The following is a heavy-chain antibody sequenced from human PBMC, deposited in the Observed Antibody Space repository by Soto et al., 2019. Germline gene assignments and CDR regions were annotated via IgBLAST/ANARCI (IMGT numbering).Heavy chain of an antibody. D-gene: IGHD2-15*01. V-gene: IGHV4-4*02. Sequence: SETLSLTCAVSGGSISSSNWWSWVRQPPGKGLEWIGEIYHSGSTNYNPSLKSRVTISVDKSKNQFSLKLSSVTAADTAVYYCKVEGDYYYGMDVWGQGTTVTVSS. J-gene: IGHJ6*02. CDR3: KVEGDYYYGMDV. CDR2: IYHSGST. CDR1: GGSISSSNW.